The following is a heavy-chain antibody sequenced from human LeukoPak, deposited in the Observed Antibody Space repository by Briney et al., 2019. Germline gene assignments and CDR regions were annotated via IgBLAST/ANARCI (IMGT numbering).Heavy chain of an antibody. CDR3: ARRGGSSSRRSPIDY. CDR2: IKQDGSQR. CDR1: GFTFSDYW. D-gene: IGHD6-6*01. J-gene: IGHJ4*02. V-gene: IGHV3-7*01. Sequence: GGSLRLSCTASGFTFSDYWMTWVRQAPGKGLEWVANIKQDGSQRYYVDSVRGRFTISRDSAKNSLFLQMNGLRAEDTAVYYCARRGGSSSRRSPIDYWGQGTLVTVSS.